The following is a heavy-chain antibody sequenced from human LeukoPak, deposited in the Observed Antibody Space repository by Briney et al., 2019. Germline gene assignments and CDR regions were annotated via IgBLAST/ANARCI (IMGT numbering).Heavy chain of an antibody. V-gene: IGHV6-1*01. Sequence: SQTLSLTCAISGNSVSSTTVAWNWIRQSPSRGLEWLGRTYYRSKWYNDYAVSVKSRITINPDTSKNQFSLQLNSVTPEDTAVYYCAREGSGYDYVGYWGQEPWSPSPQ. CDR1: GNSVSSTTVA. CDR3: AREGSGYDYVGY. D-gene: IGHD5-12*01. J-gene: IGHJ4*01. CDR2: TYYRSKWYN.